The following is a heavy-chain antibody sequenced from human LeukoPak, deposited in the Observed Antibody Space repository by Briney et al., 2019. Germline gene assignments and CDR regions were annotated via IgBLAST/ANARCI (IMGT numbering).Heavy chain of an antibody. D-gene: IGHD2-21*02. CDR1: GFTLSCCG. Sequence: PGGSLRLSCAASGFTLSCCGMHWVRQAPGKGLEWVAYTSYDGSNENYIESVKGRLIISRDNSRNTLHLQMNSLRAEDTALYYCARWDGGDEGRLRYWGQGTLVTVSS. J-gene: IGHJ4*02. V-gene: IGHV3-33*01. CDR3: ARWDGGDEGRLRY. CDR2: TSYDGSNE.